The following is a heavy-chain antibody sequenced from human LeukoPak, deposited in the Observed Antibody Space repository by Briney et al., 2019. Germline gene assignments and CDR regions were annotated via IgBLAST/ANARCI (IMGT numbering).Heavy chain of an antibody. D-gene: IGHD3-22*01. Sequence: GGSLRLSCTASEITFSNYGMHWVRQAPGKGLEWVAFIQCDGNNKYYADSVKGRFTISRDNSKNTLYLQMNSLRGDDTAVYYCAKIDSTGYYYDNWGQGTLVTVSS. CDR1: EITFSNYG. J-gene: IGHJ4*02. CDR3: AKIDSTGYYYDN. V-gene: IGHV3-30*02. CDR2: IQCDGNNK.